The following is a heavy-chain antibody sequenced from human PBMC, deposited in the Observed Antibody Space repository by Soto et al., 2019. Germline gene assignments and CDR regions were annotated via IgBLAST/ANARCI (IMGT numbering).Heavy chain of an antibody. CDR3: VKDWGYYGSESSYFDY. CDR2: ISYDGNNK. D-gene: IGHD3-10*01. J-gene: IGHJ4*02. CDR1: GFTFSNYG. Sequence: QVQLVESGGGVVQPGRSLRLSCAASGFTFSNYGIHWVRQAPGKGLEWVAVISYDGNNKYYADSVKGRFTISRDNSKNTLYLQMNSLRAEDTAVYYCVKDWGYYGSESSYFDYWGQGAMVTVSS. V-gene: IGHV3-30*18.